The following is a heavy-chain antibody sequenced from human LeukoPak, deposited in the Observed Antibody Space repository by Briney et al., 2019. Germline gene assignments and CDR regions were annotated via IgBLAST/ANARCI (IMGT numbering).Heavy chain of an antibody. CDR1: GYSLTELS. J-gene: IGHJ4*02. CDR3: ATGTIYCSSCSDDY. V-gene: IGHV1-24*01. CDR2: FDPEDGET. D-gene: IGHD2-2*01. Sequence: ASVKVSRKVSGYSLTELSMHWVRQAPGKGLEWMGGFDPEDGETPIFAQKFQGRVTMTEDTSTDTAYMELSSLRSEDTAVYYCATGTIYCSSCSDDYWGQGTLVTVSS.